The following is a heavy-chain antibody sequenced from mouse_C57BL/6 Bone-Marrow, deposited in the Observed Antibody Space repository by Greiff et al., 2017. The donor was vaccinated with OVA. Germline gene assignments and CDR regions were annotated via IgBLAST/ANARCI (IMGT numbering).Heavy chain of an antibody. D-gene: IGHD2-3*01. V-gene: IGHV2-6*01. CDR1: GFSLTSYG. CDR3: ARRVIYDGYYYAMDY. Sequence: ESGPGLVAPSQSLSITCTVSGFSLTSYGVDWVRQSPGKGLEWLGVIWGVGSTNYNSALKSRLSISKDNSKSQVFLKMNSLQTDDTAMYYCARRVIYDGYYYAMDYWGQGTSVTVSS. CDR2: IWGVGST. J-gene: IGHJ4*01.